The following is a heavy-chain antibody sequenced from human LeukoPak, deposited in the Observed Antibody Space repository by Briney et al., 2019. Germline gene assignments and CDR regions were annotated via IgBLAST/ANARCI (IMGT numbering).Heavy chain of an antibody. CDR1: GLTFKLYW. V-gene: IGHV3-74*01. CDR3: ARDVVGYCSSNSCKRTLPYFDY. D-gene: IGHD2-2*03. J-gene: IGHJ4*02. CDR2: INDDGSDT. Sequence: GGSLRLSCAASGLTFKLYWMHWVRQVPGKRPVWVSRINDDGSDTIYADSVKGRFTISRDDAENSLYLQMNSLRAEDTAVYYCARDVVGYCSSNSCKRTLPYFDYWGQGTLVTVSS.